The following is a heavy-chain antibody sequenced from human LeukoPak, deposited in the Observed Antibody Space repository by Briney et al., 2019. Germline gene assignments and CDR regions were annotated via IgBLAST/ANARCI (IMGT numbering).Heavy chain of an antibody. CDR1: GFTFSSYS. CDR2: ISSSSSYI. D-gene: IGHD4-17*01. J-gene: IGHJ5*02. CDR3: ARDDYGDYANWFDP. Sequence: GGPLRLSCAASGFTFSSYSMNWVRQAPGKGLEWVSSISSSSSYIYYADSVKGRFTISRDNAKNSLYLQMNSLRAEDTAVYYCARDDYGDYANWFDPWGQGTLVTVSS. V-gene: IGHV3-21*01.